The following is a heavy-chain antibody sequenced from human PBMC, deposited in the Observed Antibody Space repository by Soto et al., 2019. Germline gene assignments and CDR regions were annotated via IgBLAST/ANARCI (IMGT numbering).Heavy chain of an antibody. CDR1: GDSVSSVGFH. CDR2: IYNGGST. CDR3: ARAPVGLDTISYFDY. Sequence: QVQLQESGPGLVKPSETLSLTCTVSGDSVSSVGFHWAWLRRPPGKGLEWIGYIYNGGSTYYRPSLESRMLMALDATRNHYSLRLTSVTAADTAVYFCARAPVGLDTISYFDYWGQGKLVTVSS. J-gene: IGHJ4*02. D-gene: IGHD3-3*01. V-gene: IGHV4-30-4*01.